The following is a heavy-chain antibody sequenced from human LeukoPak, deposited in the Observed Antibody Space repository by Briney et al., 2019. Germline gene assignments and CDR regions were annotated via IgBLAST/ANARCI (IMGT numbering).Heavy chain of an antibody. CDR1: GFTFSSYW. J-gene: IGHJ4*02. D-gene: IGHD2-2*01. CDR2: ISGSGGST. Sequence: GGPLRLSCAASGFTFSSYWMSWVRQAPGKGLEWVSAISGSGGSTYYADSVKGRFTISRDNSKNTLYLQMNSLRAEDTAVYYCAKAAGYQPLLKPDYWGQGTLVTVSS. V-gene: IGHV3-23*01. CDR3: AKAAGYQPLLKPDY.